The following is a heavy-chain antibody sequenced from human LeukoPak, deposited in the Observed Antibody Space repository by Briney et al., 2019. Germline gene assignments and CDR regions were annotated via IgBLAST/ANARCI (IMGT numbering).Heavy chain of an antibody. CDR3: ARDHSSSWYRGAFDI. V-gene: IGHV4-61*02. CDR2: IYTSGST. Sequence: TLSLTCTVSGGSISSGSYYWSWIRQPAGKGLEWIGRIYTSGSTNYNPSLKSRVTLSVDTSKNQFSLKLSSVTAADTAVYYCARDHSSSWYRGAFDIWGQGTMVTVSS. J-gene: IGHJ3*02. D-gene: IGHD6-13*01. CDR1: GGSISSGSYY.